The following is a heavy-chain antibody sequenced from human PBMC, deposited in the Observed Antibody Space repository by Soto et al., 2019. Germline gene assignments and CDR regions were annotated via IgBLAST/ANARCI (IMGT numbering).Heavy chain of an antibody. CDR3: AREYVQLPPYGMDV. Sequence: EVQLVESGGGLVQPGGSLRLSCAASGFTFSSYWMHWVRQAPGKGLVWVSRINSDGSSTSYADSVKGRFTISRDNAKNTLYLQMNSLRAEDTAVYYCAREYVQLPPYGMDVWGQGTTVTVSS. CDR2: INSDGSST. CDR1: GFTFSSYW. D-gene: IGHD2-2*01. J-gene: IGHJ6*02. V-gene: IGHV3-74*01.